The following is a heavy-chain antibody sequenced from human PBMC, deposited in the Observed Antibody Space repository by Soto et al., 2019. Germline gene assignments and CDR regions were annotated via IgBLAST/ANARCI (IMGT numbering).Heavy chain of an antibody. Sequence: SETLSLTCGVYGGSFSGSYWSWIRQPPGKGLEWIGEINDSGSTNYNPSLNSRVTISVDTSTNQASLSLTSVTAADTAVYYCARAIAVAGTGLWGQGTLVTVSS. CDR1: GGSFSGSY. D-gene: IGHD6-13*01. J-gene: IGHJ4*02. CDR3: ARAIAVAGTGL. V-gene: IGHV4-34*01. CDR2: INDSGST.